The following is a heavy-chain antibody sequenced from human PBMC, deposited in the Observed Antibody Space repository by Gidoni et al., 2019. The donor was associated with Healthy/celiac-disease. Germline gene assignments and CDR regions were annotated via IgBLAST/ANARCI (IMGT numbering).Heavy chain of an antibody. D-gene: IGHD3-16*02. Sequence: QITLKESGPTLVKPTQTLPLNGTFSGFSLSTSGVGVGWIRQPPGKALEWLALIYWDDDKRYSPSLKSRLTITKDTSKNQVVLTMTNMDPVDTATYYCAHSELLGSYPHGFDPWGQGTLVTVSS. CDR3: AHSELLGSYPHGFDP. V-gene: IGHV2-5*02. CDR2: IYWDDDK. CDR1: GFSLSTSGVG. J-gene: IGHJ5*02.